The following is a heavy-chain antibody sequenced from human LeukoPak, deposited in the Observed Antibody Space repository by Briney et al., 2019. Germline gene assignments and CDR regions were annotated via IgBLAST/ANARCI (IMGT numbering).Heavy chain of an antibody. Sequence: GRSLRLSCAASGFTFSSYGMHWVRQAPGKGLEWGAVISYDGSNKYYADSVKGRFTISRDNSKNTLYLQMNSLRAEDTAVYYCAKDVYGDQIRGDYWGQGNLVTVSS. CDR2: ISYDGSNK. V-gene: IGHV3-30*18. J-gene: IGHJ4*02. D-gene: IGHD4-17*01. CDR3: AKDVYGDQIRGDY. CDR1: GFTFSSYG.